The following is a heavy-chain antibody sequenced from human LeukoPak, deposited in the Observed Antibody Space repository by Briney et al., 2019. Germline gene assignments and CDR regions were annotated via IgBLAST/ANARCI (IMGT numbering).Heavy chain of an antibody. Sequence: ASVKVSCKASGYTFTSYDINWVRQATGQGLEWMGWMNPNSGNTGYAQKFQGRVTMTRNTSISTAYMGLSSLRSEDTAVYYCARMYYYYYGMDVWGQGTTVTVSS. J-gene: IGHJ6*02. CDR2: MNPNSGNT. CDR3: ARMYYYYYGMDV. V-gene: IGHV1-8*01. CDR1: GYTFTSYD.